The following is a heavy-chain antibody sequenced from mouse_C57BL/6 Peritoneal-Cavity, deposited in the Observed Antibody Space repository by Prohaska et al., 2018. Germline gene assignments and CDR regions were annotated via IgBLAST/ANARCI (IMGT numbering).Heavy chain of an antibody. CDR3: ARGGYSWYFDV. CDR2: ISDGGRYT. Sequence: EVQLVESGGGLVKPGGSLKLSCAASGFTFSSYAMSWVRQTPEKRLEWVATISDGGRYTYYPDNVKGRFTISRDNAKNNLYLQMSHLKSEDTAMYYCARGGYSWYFDVWGTGTTVTVSS. D-gene: IGHD2-3*01. V-gene: IGHV5-4*01. J-gene: IGHJ1*03. CDR1: GFTFSSYA.